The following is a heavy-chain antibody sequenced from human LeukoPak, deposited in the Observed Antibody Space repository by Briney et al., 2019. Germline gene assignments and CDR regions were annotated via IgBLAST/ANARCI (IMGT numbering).Heavy chain of an antibody. V-gene: IGHV1-69*13. D-gene: IGHD6-13*01. CDR3: ARSIGAAATYFDY. Sequence: SVKVSCKASGGTFSSYAISWVRQAPGQGLEWMGGIIPIFGTANYAQKFQDRVTITADESTSTAYMEVSSLRSEDTAVYYCARSIGAAATYFDYWGQGTLVTVSS. CDR2: IIPIFGTA. J-gene: IGHJ4*02. CDR1: GGTFSSYA.